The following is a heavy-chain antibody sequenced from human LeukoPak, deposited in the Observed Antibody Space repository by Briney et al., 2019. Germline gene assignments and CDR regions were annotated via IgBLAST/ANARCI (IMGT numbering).Heavy chain of an antibody. D-gene: IGHD1-26*01. Sequence: SETLSLTCAVYGGSFSGYYWSWIRQPPGKGREWIGEINHSGSTNYNPSLKSRVTISVDTSKNQFSLKLSSVTAADTAVYYCARGRYSGSYYWFDPWGQGTLVTVSS. CDR3: ARGRYSGSYYWFDP. J-gene: IGHJ5*02. CDR1: GGSFSGYY. CDR2: INHSGST. V-gene: IGHV4-34*01.